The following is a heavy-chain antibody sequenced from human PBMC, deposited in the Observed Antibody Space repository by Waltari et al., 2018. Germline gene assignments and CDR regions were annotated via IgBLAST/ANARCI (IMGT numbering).Heavy chain of an antibody. CDR1: GYRFLSYG. CDR2: ISTYDGNT. D-gene: IGHD5-18*01. V-gene: IGHV1-18*01. Sequence: QGQLVQSGGEVKRPGASVKISCQASGYRFLSYGLSWVRQAPGQGLEWMGWISTYDGNTKNVQKFQGRITMTTDTSTQTTYMEIRSLRSDDTAIYFCAREKDTALEAGAFDIWGQGTRVTVSS. CDR3: AREKDTALEAGAFDI. J-gene: IGHJ3*02.